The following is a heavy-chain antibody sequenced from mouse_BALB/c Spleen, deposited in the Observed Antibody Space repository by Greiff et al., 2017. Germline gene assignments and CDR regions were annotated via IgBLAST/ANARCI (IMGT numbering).Heavy chain of an antibody. Sequence: QVHVKQSGAELVEPGASVKLSCKASGYTFTSYYMYWVKQRPGQGLEWIGEINPSNGGTNFNEKFKSKATLTVDKSSSTAYMQLSSLTSEDSAVYYCTRSLGVVTRAMDYWGQGTSVTVSS. CDR1: GYTFTSYY. V-gene: IGHV1S81*02. J-gene: IGHJ4*01. CDR2: INPSNGGT. D-gene: IGHD2-5*01. CDR3: TRSLGVVTRAMDY.